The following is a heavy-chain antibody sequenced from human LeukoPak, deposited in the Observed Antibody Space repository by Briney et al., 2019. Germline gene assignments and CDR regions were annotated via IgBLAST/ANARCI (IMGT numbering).Heavy chain of an antibody. D-gene: IGHD3-3*01. V-gene: IGHV3-53*04. CDR1: GFTVSSNY. CDR2: IYSGGST. Sequence: PGGSLRLSCAASGFTVSSNYMNWVRQAPGKGLEWVSVIYSGGSTYYADSVKGRFTISRHNSKNTLSLQMNSLRAEDTAVYYCAKGRDSWSNKIDYWGQGTLVTVSS. CDR3: AKGRDSWSNKIDY. J-gene: IGHJ4*02.